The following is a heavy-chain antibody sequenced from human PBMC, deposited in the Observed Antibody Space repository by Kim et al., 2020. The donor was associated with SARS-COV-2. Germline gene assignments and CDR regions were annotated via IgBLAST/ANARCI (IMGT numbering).Heavy chain of an antibody. V-gene: IGHV3-30*18. J-gene: IGHJ4*02. D-gene: IGHD3-10*01. CDR3: AKDFVPLGSANLYDGYFDH. Sequence: GGSLRLSCAASGLALNSYAMHWVRQPPGKGLEWVAVISYDGSNKYYEDSVKGRFTISRDNFRNTLYLQMTSLRPEDTGVYYCAKDFVPLGSANLYDGYFDHWGQGTLVAVSS. CDR2: ISYDGSNK. CDR1: GLALNSYA.